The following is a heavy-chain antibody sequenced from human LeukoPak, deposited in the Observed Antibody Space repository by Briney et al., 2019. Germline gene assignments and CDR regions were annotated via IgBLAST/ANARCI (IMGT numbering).Heavy chain of an antibody. D-gene: IGHD3-3*01. CDR3: AKGLLRFLEWSGFDY. Sequence: GGSLRLSCAASGFTFSSYAMHWVRQAPGKGLEWVAVISYDGSNKYYADSVKGRFTISRDNSKNTLYLQMNSLRAEDTAVYYCAKGLLRFLEWSGFDYWGQGTLVTVSS. J-gene: IGHJ4*02. V-gene: IGHV3-30*04. CDR1: GFTFSSYA. CDR2: ISYDGSNK.